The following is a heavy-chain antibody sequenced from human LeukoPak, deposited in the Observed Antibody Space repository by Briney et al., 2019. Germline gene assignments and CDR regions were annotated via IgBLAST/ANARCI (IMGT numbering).Heavy chain of an antibody. Sequence: GGSLRLSCAASGFTFSNYGMHWVRQAPGKGLEWVALIWNDGNNKYHADSVKGRFTISRDNSKNTLHLQMNSLRAEDTAVYYCAKTYYYGSGSYYHFDYWGQGTLVTVSS. V-gene: IGHV3-33*06. D-gene: IGHD3-10*01. CDR3: AKTYYYGSGSYYHFDY. CDR1: GFTFSNYG. CDR2: IWNDGNNK. J-gene: IGHJ4*02.